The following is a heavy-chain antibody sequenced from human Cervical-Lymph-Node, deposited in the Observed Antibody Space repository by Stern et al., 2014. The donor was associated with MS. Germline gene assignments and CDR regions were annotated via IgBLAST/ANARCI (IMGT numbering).Heavy chain of an antibody. CDR1: GYTFTSYY. J-gene: IGHJ4*02. CDR3: ARGGRYSGSYEGGFDY. Sequence: QVQLVQSGAEVKKPGASVKVSCKASGYTFTSYYIHWVRQASGQGLEWMGIINPCGGSTSYAQKFQGRVTMTRDTSTSTVYMELSSLRSEDTAVYYCARGGRYSGSYEGGFDYWGQGTLVTVSS. V-gene: IGHV1-46*01. D-gene: IGHD1-26*01. CDR2: INPCGGST.